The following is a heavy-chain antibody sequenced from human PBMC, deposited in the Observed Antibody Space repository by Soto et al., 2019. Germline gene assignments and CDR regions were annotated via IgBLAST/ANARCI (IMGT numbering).Heavy chain of an antibody. CDR2: TIPIFGTA. CDR1: GGTFSSYA. D-gene: IGHD3-10*01. J-gene: IGHJ5*02. CDR3: ARDGRVSYYYGSGSYGFDP. V-gene: IGHV1-69*13. Sequence: SVKVSCKASGGTFSSYAISWVRQAPGQGLEWMGGTIPIFGTATYAQKFQGRVTITADESTSTAYMELSSLRSEDTAVYYCARDGRVSYYYGSGSYGFDPWGQGTLVTVSS.